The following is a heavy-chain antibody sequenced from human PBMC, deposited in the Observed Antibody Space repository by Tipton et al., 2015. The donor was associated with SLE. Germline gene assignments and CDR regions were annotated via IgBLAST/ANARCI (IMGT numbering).Heavy chain of an antibody. Sequence: TLSLTCTVSGGSISSGDYYWSWIRQPPGKGLEWIGYIYYSGSTYYNPSLKSRVTISVDTSKNQFSLKLSSVTAADTAVYYCARFFGINSGSYWWYFDLWGRGTLVTVSS. V-gene: IGHV4-30-4*02. CDR2: IYYSGST. CDR1: GGSISSGDYY. J-gene: IGHJ2*01. D-gene: IGHD1-26*01. CDR3: ARFFGINSGSYWWYFDL.